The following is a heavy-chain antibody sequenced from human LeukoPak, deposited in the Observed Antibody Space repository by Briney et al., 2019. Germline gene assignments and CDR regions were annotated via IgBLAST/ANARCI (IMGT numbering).Heavy chain of an antibody. CDR1: GFTFGSYG. CDR2: IRSDGSNK. D-gene: IGHD4-23*01. V-gene: IGHV3-30*02. CDR3: ARTPWKTAYYFDY. Sequence: PGGSLRLSCAASGFTFGSYGMHWVRQAPGKGLEWVTFIRSDGSNKYYADSVKGRFTISRDNSKNTLYLQMNSLRAEDTAVYYCARTPWKTAYYFDYWGQGTLVTVSS. J-gene: IGHJ4*02.